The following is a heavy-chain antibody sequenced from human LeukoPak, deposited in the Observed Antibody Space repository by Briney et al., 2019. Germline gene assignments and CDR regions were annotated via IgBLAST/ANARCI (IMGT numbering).Heavy chain of an antibody. Sequence: PGRSLRLSCAASGFTFSSYAMHWVRQAPGKGLEWVAVISYDGSNKYYADSVKGRFTISRDNSKNTLYLQMNSLRAEDTAVYYCARSVVLEWLSSDYWGQGTLVTVSS. V-gene: IGHV3-30-3*01. D-gene: IGHD3-3*01. CDR1: GFTFSSYA. CDR2: ISYDGSNK. CDR3: ARSVVLEWLSSDY. J-gene: IGHJ4*02.